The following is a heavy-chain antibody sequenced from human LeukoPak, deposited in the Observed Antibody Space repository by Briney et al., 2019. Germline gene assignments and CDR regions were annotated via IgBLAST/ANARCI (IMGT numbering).Heavy chain of an antibody. CDR3: ARAWSGGHNYFGGY. CDR2: ISPSGGST. CDR1: GYTFTSNY. V-gene: IGHV1-46*01. D-gene: IGHD5-24*01. J-gene: IGHJ4*02. Sequence: GASVKVSCKAFGYTFTSNYMHWVRQAPGQGPEWMGVISPSGGSTTYAQKFQGRVTLTRDMSTSTVYMELSSLRSEDTAVYHCARAWSGGHNYFGGYWGQGTLVTVSS.